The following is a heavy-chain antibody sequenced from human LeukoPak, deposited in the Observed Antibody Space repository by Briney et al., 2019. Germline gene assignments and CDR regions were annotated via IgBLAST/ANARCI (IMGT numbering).Heavy chain of an antibody. CDR2: MRQDGSEK. D-gene: IGHD3-10*01. CDR3: ARDPARGRDRYMDV. V-gene: IGHV3-7*01. CDR1: GFTFSTYW. J-gene: IGHJ6*02. Sequence: PGGSLRLSCAASGFTFSTYWMIWVRQAPGKGLEWVANMRQDGSEKNYVDSVKGRFTISRDNAKNSLYLQMNSLRAEDTAVYFCARDPARGRDRYMDVWGQGTTVTVSS.